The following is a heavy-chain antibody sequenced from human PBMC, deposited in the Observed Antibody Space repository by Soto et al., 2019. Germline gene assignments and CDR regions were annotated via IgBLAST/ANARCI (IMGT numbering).Heavy chain of an antibody. D-gene: IGHD6-25*01. CDR2: FSGSSGNT. Sequence: EVQLLESGGGLAQPGGSLRLSCAASGFSISTYGVTWVRQAPGKGLEWVSGFSGSSGNTYYADSVKGRFTISRDNSKNTVYLQMNSLRAEDTAVYYCARCNGYGDSWGQGTLVTVSS. CDR1: GFSISTYG. CDR3: ARCNGYGDS. J-gene: IGHJ4*02. V-gene: IGHV3-23*01.